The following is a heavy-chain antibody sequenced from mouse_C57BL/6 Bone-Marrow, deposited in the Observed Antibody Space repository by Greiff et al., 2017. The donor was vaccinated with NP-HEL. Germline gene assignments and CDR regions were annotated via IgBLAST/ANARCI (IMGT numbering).Heavy chain of an antibody. CDR2: IYPRSGNT. D-gene: IGHD2-2*01. Sequence: VMLVESGAELARPGASVKLSCKASGYTFTSYGISWVKQRTGQGLEWIGEIYPRSGNTYYNEKFKGKATLTADKSSSTAYMELRSLTSEDSAVYFCARRDGYGYYWGQGTTLTVSS. J-gene: IGHJ2*01. CDR1: GYTFTSYG. V-gene: IGHV1-81*01. CDR3: ARRDGYGYY.